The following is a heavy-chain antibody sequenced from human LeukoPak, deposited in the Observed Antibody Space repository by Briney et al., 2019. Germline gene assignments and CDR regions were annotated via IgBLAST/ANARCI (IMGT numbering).Heavy chain of an antibody. CDR2: ISGSGGST. D-gene: IGHD3-10*01. V-gene: IGHV3-23*01. CDR3: AKEEEVLLWFGELLSIDY. CDR1: GFTFSSYA. J-gene: IGHJ4*02. Sequence: GGSLRLSCAASGFTFSSYAMSWVRQAPGKGLEWVSAISGSGGSTYYADSVKGRFTISRDNSKNTLYLQMNSLRAEDTAVYYRAKEEEVLLWFGELLSIDYWGQGTLVTVSS.